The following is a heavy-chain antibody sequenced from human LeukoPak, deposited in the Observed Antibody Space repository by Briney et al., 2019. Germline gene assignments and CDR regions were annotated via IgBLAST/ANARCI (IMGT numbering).Heavy chain of an antibody. D-gene: IGHD4-17*01. J-gene: IGHJ4*02. CDR2: IYYTGTT. CDR1: GDSTNTFF. V-gene: IGHV4-59*01. Sequence: SETLSLTCTISGDSTNTFFWSWIRQPPGRGLEWIGYIYYTGTTNYNPSLKSRVTISVDTSKNQFSLKVNSVTAADTGVYYCASKSTDHGELRFDYWGQGTLVTVSS. CDR3: ASKSTDHGELRFDY.